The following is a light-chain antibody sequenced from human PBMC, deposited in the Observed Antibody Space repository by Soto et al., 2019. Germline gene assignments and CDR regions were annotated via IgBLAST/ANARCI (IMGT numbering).Light chain of an antibody. Sequence: DIQMTQSPSSLSAFVGDRVTITCRASQTTSNSLNWYQQKPGKAPKLLIYGTSTLQSGVPSRFSGSGSGTDFTLTISSVQPEDFATYYCQQSYSTPCTFGQGTKLEIK. CDR2: GTS. J-gene: IGKJ2*02. CDR3: QQSYSTPCT. CDR1: QTTSNS. V-gene: IGKV1-39*01.